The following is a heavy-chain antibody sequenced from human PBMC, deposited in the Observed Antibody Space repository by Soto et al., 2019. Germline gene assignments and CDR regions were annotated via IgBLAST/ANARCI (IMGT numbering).Heavy chain of an antibody. CDR3: ARRQYSNDAFAL. V-gene: IGHV3-48*01. CDR2: VSSGSSTI. CDR1: GFTFSNYN. Sequence: GGSLRLSCAASGFTFSNYNMNWVRQAPGKGLEWVAYVSSGSSTISYADSVQGRFTISRDNAKKSLYLQMNSLRVGDTAVYFCARRQYSNDAFALWGQGTLVTVSS. J-gene: IGHJ3*01. D-gene: IGHD2-21*01.